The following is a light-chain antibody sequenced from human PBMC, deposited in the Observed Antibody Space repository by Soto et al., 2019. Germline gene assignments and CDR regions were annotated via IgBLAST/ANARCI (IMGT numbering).Light chain of an antibody. CDR3: QQSYDLLWT. CDR1: QSIRSY. J-gene: IGKJ1*01. CDR2: AVS. V-gene: IGKV1-39*01. Sequence: DIQMTQSPSSLSASVGDRVTIFCRTSQSIRSYLNWYHQKPGKVPKLLIFAVSSLHSGVPSRLSGGGSATNFTLAITGLQPEDSGTYYCQQSYDLLWTFGQGTKVDIK.